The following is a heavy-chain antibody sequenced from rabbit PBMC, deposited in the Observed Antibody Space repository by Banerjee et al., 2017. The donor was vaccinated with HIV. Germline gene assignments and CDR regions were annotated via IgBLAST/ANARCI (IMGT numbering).Heavy chain of an antibody. V-gene: IGHV1S40*01. CDR1: GFSFSSSYW. Sequence: QSLEESGGDLVKPGGTLTLTCTASGFSFSSSYWISWVRQAPGKGLEWIACIYTGNDNTYYASWAKGRFTISKTSSTTVDLKMTSLTAADTATYFCARELNLWGPGTLVTVS. CDR2: IYTGNDNT. J-gene: IGHJ4*01. CDR3: ARELNL.